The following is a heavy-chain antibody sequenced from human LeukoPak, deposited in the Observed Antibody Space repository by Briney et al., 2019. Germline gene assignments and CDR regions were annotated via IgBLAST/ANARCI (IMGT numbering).Heavy chain of an antibody. D-gene: IGHD6-13*01. Sequence: SGGSLRLSCAASGFTFSSYWMHWVRQAPGKGLVWVSRINSDGSSTSYADSVKGRFTIFRDNAKNTLYLQMNSLRAEDTAVYYCAREGGSSSWWWNNWFDPWGQGTLVTVSS. CDR1: GFTFSSYW. V-gene: IGHV3-74*01. CDR3: AREGGSSSWWWNNWFDP. CDR2: INSDGSST. J-gene: IGHJ5*02.